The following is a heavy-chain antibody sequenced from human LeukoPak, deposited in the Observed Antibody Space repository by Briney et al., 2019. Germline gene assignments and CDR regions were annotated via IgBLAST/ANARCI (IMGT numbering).Heavy chain of an antibody. J-gene: IGHJ5*02. CDR1: GGTFSSYA. V-gene: IGHV1-46*01. Sequence: ASVNVSCKASGGTFSSYAISWVRQAPGQGLEWMGRINPNGGSTTSAPKFQGRVTITRDTSTSTVYMELRSLRSEDTAVYYCARGGFGLGVGTTRGLNWFDPWGQGTLVTVSS. CDR3: ARGGFGLGVGTTRGLNWFDP. CDR2: INPNGGST. D-gene: IGHD1-26*01.